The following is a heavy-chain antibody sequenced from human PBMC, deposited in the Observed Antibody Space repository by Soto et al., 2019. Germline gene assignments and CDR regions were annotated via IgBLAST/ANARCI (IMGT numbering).Heavy chain of an antibody. J-gene: IGHJ4*02. V-gene: IGHV3-23*01. CDR1: GFAFSSYA. CDR2: LSGTGGTT. D-gene: IGHD6-25*01. CDR3: AKFIVGTGGSSGWPWFLDS. Sequence: EVQLLESGGGLVQPGGSLRLSCAASGFAFSSYAMTWVRQAPGKGLEWVSALSGTGGTTYSADSVRGRFTIARENSRNSLYLQMNGRSPEDSAIYYCAKFIVGTGGSSGWPWFLDSWGQGTLVTVSS.